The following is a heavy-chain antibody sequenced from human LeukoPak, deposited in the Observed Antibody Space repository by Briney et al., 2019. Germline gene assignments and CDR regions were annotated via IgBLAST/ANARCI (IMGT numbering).Heavy chain of an antibody. Sequence: SETLSLTCTVSSGSISTYYWSWIRQPAGKGLEWIGRIFSSGTTNYNPSLESRVTMSVDTSKNQFSLKLTSVTAADTAVYYCARGRDYYGSGSYRRGYYYGMDVWGQGTTVIVSS. CDR3: ARGRDYYGSGSYRRGYYYGMDV. CDR1: SGSISTYY. D-gene: IGHD3-10*01. CDR2: IFSSGTT. V-gene: IGHV4-4*07. J-gene: IGHJ6*02.